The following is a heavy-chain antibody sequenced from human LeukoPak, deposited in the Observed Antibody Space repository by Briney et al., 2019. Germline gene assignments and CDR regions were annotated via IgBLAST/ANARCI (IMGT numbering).Heavy chain of an antibody. V-gene: IGHV4-4*02. Sequence: PSETLSLTCAVSGGSISSSNWWSWVRQPPGKGLEWIGEIYHSGSTNYNPSLKSRVTISVDTSKNQFSLKLSSVTAADTAVYYCAMLTRGYSYGLFDYWGQGTLVTVSS. D-gene: IGHD5-18*01. CDR2: IYHSGST. CDR1: GGSISSSNW. CDR3: AMLTRGYSYGLFDY. J-gene: IGHJ4*02.